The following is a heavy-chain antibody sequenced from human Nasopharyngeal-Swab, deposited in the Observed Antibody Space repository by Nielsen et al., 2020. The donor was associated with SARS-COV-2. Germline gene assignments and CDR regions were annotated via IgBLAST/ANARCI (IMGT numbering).Heavy chain of an antibody. CDR3: ARDRKLLDGKYYYYYGMDV. V-gene: IGHV3-64*01. CDR1: GFTFSSYA. D-gene: IGHD3-10*01. J-gene: IGHJ6*02. CDR2: ISSNGGST. Sequence: GGSLRLSCAASGFTFSSYAMHWVRQAPGKGLEYVSAISSNGGSTYYANSVKGRFTISRDNSKNTLYLQMGSLRAEDMAVYYCARDRKLLDGKYYYYYGMDVWGQGTTVTVSS.